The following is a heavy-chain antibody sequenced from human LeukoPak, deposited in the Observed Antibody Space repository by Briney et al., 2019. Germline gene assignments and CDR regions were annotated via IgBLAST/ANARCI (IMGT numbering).Heavy chain of an antibody. V-gene: IGHV1-2*02. J-gene: IGHJ6*03. CDR1: GYTFTGYY. Sequence: ASVKVSCKASGYTFTGYYMHWVRQAPGQGLEWMGWINPNSGGTNYAQKFQGRVTMTRDTSISTAYMELSRLRSDDTAVYYCARDCGLYCSYYYCMDVWGKGTTVTVSS. CDR3: ARDCGLYCSYYYCMDV. CDR2: INPNSGGT.